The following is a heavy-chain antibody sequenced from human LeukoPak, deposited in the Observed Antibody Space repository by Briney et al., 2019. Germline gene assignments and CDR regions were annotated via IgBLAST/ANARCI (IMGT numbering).Heavy chain of an antibody. CDR1: GFTFSTYA. J-gene: IGHJ6*02. D-gene: IGHD1-26*01. CDR3: AKDVRVGGGGMDV. Sequence: GGSLRLSCAASGFTFSTYAMTWARQAPGKGLEWVSLISASGDNTYYADSVKGRFTISRDNSKNTLSLQMNSLRAEDTAVYYCAKDVRVGGGGMDVWGQGTPVTVSS. CDR2: ISASGDNT. V-gene: IGHV3-23*01.